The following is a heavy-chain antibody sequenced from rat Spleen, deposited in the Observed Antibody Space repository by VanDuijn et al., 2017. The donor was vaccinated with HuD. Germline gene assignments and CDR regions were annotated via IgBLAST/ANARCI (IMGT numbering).Heavy chain of an antibody. V-gene: IGHV5-31*01. J-gene: IGHJ2*01. Sequence: EVQLVESGGGLVQPGRSLKLSCVASGFTFNNYWMTWIRQAPGKGLEWVASITNSGGSIYYPDSVKGRFTISRDNAKSTLYLQMNSLRSEDTATYYCTMGSHYFDVTYYYEYWGQGVMVTVSS. CDR2: ITNSGGSI. D-gene: IGHD1-12*02. CDR3: TMGSHYFDVTYYYEY. CDR1: GFTFNNYW.